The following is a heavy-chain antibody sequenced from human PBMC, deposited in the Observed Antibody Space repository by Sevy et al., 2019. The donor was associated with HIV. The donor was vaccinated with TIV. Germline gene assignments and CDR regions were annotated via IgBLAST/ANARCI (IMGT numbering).Heavy chain of an antibody. CDR3: ARGPHYYYDSSAFFDY. D-gene: IGHD3-22*01. Sequence: GGSLRLSCAASGFTFSEYGMHWVRQAPGKGLEWVAVISHDGRNNKYNADSVKGRFTISRDNSKNTLYLQMNSLRAEDTAVYYCARGPHYYYDSSAFFDYWGQGTLVTVSS. V-gene: IGHV3-30*04. CDR1: GFTFSEYG. J-gene: IGHJ4*02. CDR2: ISHDGRNNK.